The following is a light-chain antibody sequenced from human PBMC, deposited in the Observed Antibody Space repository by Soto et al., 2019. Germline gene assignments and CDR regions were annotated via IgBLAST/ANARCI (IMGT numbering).Light chain of an antibody. J-gene: IGLJ3*02. V-gene: IGLV1-47*02. CDR1: SSNIGSNY. Sequence: SVLTQPPSASGTPGQRVTISCSGSSSNIGSNYVSWYQQLPGSAPKLLIYNDNERPSGVPDRVSGSKSGTSASLAVSGLRSEDEADYYCASWDDSLSGWVFGGGTKLTVL. CDR2: NDN. CDR3: ASWDDSLSGWV.